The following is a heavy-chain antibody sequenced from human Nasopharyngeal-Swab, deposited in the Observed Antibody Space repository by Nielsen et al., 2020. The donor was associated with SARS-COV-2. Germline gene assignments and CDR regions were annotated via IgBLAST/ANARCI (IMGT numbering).Heavy chain of an antibody. V-gene: IGHV3-7*01. CDR3: AKDRDSGDDSDDYYHYYGMDV. D-gene: IGHD5-12*01. Sequence: GGSLRLSCAASGFTFSSYWMSWVRQAPGKGLEWVANINQDGNEKYYMDSVKGRFTISRDNAKNSLYLQMNSLRAEDTAVYYCAKDRDSGDDSDDYYHYYGMDVWGQGTTVTVSS. J-gene: IGHJ6*02. CDR1: GFTFSSYW. CDR2: INQDGNEK.